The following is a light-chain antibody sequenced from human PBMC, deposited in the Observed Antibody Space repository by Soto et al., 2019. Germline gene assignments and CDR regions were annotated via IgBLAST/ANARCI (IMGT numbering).Light chain of an antibody. J-gene: IGKJ1*01. CDR1: QRISTY. V-gene: IGKV1-39*01. Sequence: DIQLTQSPSSLSASVGDRITITCRASQRISTYLNWYQQKAGKAPHLVIYPASSLHSGVPSRFSGSGSGTDFTLTIISLQPEAFATYYCQQNYDTPWTFGQGTKVEV. CDR2: PAS. CDR3: QQNYDTPWT.